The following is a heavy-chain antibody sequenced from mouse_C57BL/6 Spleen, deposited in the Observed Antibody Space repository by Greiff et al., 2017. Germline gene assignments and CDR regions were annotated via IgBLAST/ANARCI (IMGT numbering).Heavy chain of an antibody. CDR3: ARGGLLRSMDY. D-gene: IGHD2-3*01. CDR2: IWSGGGT. Sequence: QVQLQQSGPGLVQPSQSLSITCTVSGFSLTSYGVHWVRQSPGKGLEWLGVIWSGGGTDYNAAFISRLSISKDNSKSQVFFKMNSLQADDTAIYYCARGGLLRSMDYWGQGTSVTVSS. J-gene: IGHJ4*01. CDR1: GFSLTSYG. V-gene: IGHV2-2*01.